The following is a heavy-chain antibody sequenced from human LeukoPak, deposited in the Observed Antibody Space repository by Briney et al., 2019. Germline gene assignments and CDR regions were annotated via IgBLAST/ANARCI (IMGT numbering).Heavy chain of an antibody. J-gene: IGHJ5*02. CDR2: INHSGST. CDR3: ASARWLARPMFA. D-gene: IGHD3-10*02. CDR1: GESFSGYY. Sequence: PSETLSLTCAVYGESFSGYYWSWIRQPPGKGLEWIGEINHSGSTNYNPSLKSRVTISVDTSKNQFSLKLSSVTAADTAVYYCASARWLARPMFAWGQGTLVTVSS. V-gene: IGHV4-34*01.